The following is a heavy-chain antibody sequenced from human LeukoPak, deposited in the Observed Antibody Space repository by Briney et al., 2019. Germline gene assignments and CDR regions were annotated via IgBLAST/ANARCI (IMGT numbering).Heavy chain of an antibody. J-gene: IGHJ4*02. CDR1: GFTFSSYA. CDR2: ISYDGSNK. CDR3: ARALSPFDY. Sequence: GRSLRLSCAASGFTFSSYAMHWVRQAPGKGLEWVAVISYDGSNKYYAHSVKGRFTISRDNSKNTLYLQMNSLRAEDTAVYYCARALSPFDYWGQGTLVIVSS. V-gene: IGHV3-30-3*01.